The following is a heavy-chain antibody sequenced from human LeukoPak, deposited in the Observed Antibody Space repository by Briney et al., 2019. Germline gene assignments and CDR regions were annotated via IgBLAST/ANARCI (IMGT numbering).Heavy chain of an antibody. V-gene: IGHV1-18*01. D-gene: IGHD2-2*01. J-gene: IGHJ4*02. CDR2: ISPYNGYT. CDR1: GYTFTNYG. Sequence: GASVKVSCKASGYTFTNYGISWVRQAPGQGLEWVGWISPYNGYTHYAQNLQGRVTVTTDTSTSTAYMELRSLRSDGTAVYYCARVSSDCRSSPSCYDYWGQGTLVIVSS. CDR3: ARVSSDCRSSPSCYDY.